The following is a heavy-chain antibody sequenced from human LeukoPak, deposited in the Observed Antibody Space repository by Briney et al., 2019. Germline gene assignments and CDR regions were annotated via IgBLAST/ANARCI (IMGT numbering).Heavy chain of an antibody. CDR1: GFTVSSNY. CDR3: EKDPNGSWYGNWFDP. CDR2: IYSGGNT. D-gene: IGHD6-13*01. V-gene: IGHV3-53*01. Sequence: PGGSLRLSCAGSGFTVSSNYMSWVRQAPGKGLEWVSVIYSGGNTYYADSVKGRFTISRDNSKNTLYLQMNSLRAEDAAVYYCEKDPNGSWYGNWFDPWGQGTLVTVSS. J-gene: IGHJ5*02.